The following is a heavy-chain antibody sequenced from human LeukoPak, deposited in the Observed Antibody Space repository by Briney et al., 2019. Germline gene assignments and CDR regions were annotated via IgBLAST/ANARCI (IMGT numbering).Heavy chain of an antibody. CDR3: AKRGVVIRVILVGFHKEAYYFDS. D-gene: IGHD3-10*01. CDR2: LSASGGST. J-gene: IGHJ4*02. Sequence: GGSLRLSCAISGITLSNYGMGWVRQPPGKGLEWVAGLSASGGSTSYADSVKGRFTISRDNPKNTLYLQMNSLRAEDTAVYFCAKRGVVIRVILVGFHKEAYYFDSWGQGALVTVSS. V-gene: IGHV3-23*01. CDR1: GITLSNYG.